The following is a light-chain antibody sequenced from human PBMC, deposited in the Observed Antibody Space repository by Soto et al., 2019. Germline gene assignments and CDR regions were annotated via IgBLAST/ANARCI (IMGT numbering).Light chain of an antibody. Sequence: IQMTQSPSSLYTSLGDRVTITCRASQGISNYLACYQQKPGKVPTLLIYAAYSLQSGVPSRFSGSRSGTDFTRTISSRPSEDFANSYCKQSDTTHPAFGRVNKGAIK. CDR1: QGISNY. CDR2: AAY. CDR3: KQSDTTHPA. V-gene: IGKV1-39*01. J-gene: IGKJ1*01.